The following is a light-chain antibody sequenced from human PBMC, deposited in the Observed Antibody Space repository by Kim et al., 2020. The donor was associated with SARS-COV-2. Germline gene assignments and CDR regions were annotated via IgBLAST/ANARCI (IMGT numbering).Light chain of an antibody. CDR2: DVS. CDR1: SSDVGGYNY. CDR3: CSYAGSYTGV. J-gene: IGLJ2*01. Sequence: GQSVTISCTGTSSDVGGYNYVSWYQQHPDKAPKLMIYDVSKRPSGVPDSLSGSKSGNTASLTISGLQGEDEADYYCCSYAGSYTGVFGGGTQLTVL. V-gene: IGLV2-11*01.